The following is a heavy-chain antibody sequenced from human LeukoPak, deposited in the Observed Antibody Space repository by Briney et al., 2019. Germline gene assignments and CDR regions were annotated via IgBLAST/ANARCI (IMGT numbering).Heavy chain of an antibody. CDR3: AGDRGEYCSSTSCYYFDY. CDR2: ISSSSSYI. J-gene: IGHJ4*02. CDR1: GFTFSSYS. D-gene: IGHD2-2*01. V-gene: IGHV3-21*01. Sequence: GGSLRLSCAASGFTFSSYSMNWVRQAPGKGLEWVSSISSSSSYIYYADSVKGRFTISRDNAKNSLYLQMNSLRAEDTAVYYCAGDRGEYCSSTSCYYFDYWGQGTLVTVSS.